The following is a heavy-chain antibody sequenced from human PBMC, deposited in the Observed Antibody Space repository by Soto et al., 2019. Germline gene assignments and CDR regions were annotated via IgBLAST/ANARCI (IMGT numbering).Heavy chain of an antibody. V-gene: IGHV1-8*01. D-gene: IGHD5-18*01. J-gene: IGHJ5*02. CDR1: GYTFPSYD. CDR3: ARDGRRGYSYGYWFDP. Sequence: GASVKVSCKASGYTFPSYDINWVRQATGQGLEWMGWMNPNSGNTGYAQKFQGRVTMTRNTSISTAYMELSSLRSEDTAVYYCARDGRRGYSYGYWFDPWGQGTLVTVSS. CDR2: MNPNSGNT.